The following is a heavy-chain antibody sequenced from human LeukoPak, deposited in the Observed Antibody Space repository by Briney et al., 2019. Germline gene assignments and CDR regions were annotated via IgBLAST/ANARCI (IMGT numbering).Heavy chain of an antibody. CDR2: IRYDGSNK. J-gene: IGHJ5*02. CDR1: GFTFSSYG. V-gene: IGHV3-30*02. Sequence: GGSLRLSCAASGFTFSSYGMHWVRQAPGKGLEWVAFIRYDGSNKYYADSVKGRFTISRDNSKKTLYLQMNSLRAEDTAVYYCAAGISPYCSGGSCYSEPNWFDPWGQGTLVTVSS. D-gene: IGHD2-15*01. CDR3: AAGISPYCSGGSCYSEPNWFDP.